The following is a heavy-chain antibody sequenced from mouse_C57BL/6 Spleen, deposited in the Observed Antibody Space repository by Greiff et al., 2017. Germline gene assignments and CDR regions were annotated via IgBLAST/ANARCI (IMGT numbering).Heavy chain of an antibody. CDR2: IDPETGGT. J-gene: IGHJ1*03. V-gene: IGHV1-15*01. Sequence: VKVVESGAELVRPGASVTLSCKASGYTFTDYEMHWVKQTPVHGLEWIGAIDPETGGTAYNQKFKGKAILTADKSSSTAYMELRSLTSEDSAVYYCTRSITTVVARYFDVWGTGTTVTVSS. D-gene: IGHD1-1*01. CDR3: TRSITTVVARYFDV. CDR1: GYTFTDYE.